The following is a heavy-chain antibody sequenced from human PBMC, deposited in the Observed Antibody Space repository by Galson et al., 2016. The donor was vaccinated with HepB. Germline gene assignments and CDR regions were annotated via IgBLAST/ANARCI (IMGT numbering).Heavy chain of an antibody. D-gene: IGHD1-1*01. CDR1: GGSISSGGYY. J-gene: IGHJ3*01. CDR2: IYYSRTT. Sequence: QVQLQESGAGLVKPSQTLSLTCDVSGGSISSGGYYWSWIRQLPGNGLEWIGYIYYSRTTYYNPSLRSRLSISADTSKNQFSLELSSVTAADTAVYFCARLTSTGTFDAFDVWGQG. CDR3: ARLTSTGTFDAFDV. V-gene: IGHV4-31*11.